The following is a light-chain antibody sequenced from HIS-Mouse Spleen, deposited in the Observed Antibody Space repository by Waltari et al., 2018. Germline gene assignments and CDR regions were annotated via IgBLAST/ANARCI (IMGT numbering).Light chain of an antibody. Sequence: QSVLTQPPSASGTPGQRVTISCSGRSSNIGSNYVYWYQQLPGPAPKLLIYRNNQRPSGVPDRFSGSKSGTSAYLAISGLRSEDEADYYCAAWDDSLSGWVFGGGTKLTVL. CDR3: AAWDDSLSGWV. CDR1: SSNIGSNY. J-gene: IGLJ3*02. V-gene: IGLV1-47*01. CDR2: RNN.